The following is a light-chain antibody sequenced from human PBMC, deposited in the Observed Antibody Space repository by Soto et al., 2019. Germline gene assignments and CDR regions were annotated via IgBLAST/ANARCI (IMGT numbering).Light chain of an antibody. CDR3: QQRGDWPA. Sequence: EIVLTQSPGTLSLSPGERATLSCRASQSVSSSYLAWYQQKPGQAPRLLIYGASSRATGIPDRFSGSGSGRDFTLTISRLEPEDFAVYYCQQRGDWPAFGQGTRLEIK. J-gene: IGKJ5*01. V-gene: IGKV3D-20*02. CDR2: GAS. CDR1: QSVSSSY.